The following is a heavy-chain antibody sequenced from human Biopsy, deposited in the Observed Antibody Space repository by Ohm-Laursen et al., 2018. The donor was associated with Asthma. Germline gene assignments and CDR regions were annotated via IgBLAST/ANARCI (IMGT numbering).Heavy chain of an antibody. CDR2: IYYSGTT. D-gene: IGHD2-15*01. CDR1: SGSGGYMRSGNYY. CDR3: VRGGGSWHNGSLYYYYGLDV. V-gene: IGHV4-39*01. J-gene: IGHJ6*02. Sequence: SDTLSLTWRLSSGSGGYMRSGNYYWGWIRQPPGKGLEWIGSIYYSGTTYYNPSLKSRVTMSADPSKNQFSLILTTVTTADTALYNCVRGGGSWHNGSLYYYYGLDVWGQGTPVTVSS.